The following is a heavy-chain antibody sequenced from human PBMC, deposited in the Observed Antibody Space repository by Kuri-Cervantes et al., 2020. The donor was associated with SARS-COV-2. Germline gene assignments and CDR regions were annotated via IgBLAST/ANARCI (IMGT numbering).Heavy chain of an antibody. J-gene: IGHJ4*02. CDR3: ARDPTYYYDSSGYYRAWFFDY. Sequence: GGSLRLSCAASGFSFSSYGMHWVRQAPGKGLEWVAVVSYGGTNKDYSDPVKGRSTISRDNSKNTLYLQMNSLRAEDTTVYYCARDPTYYYDSSGYYRAWFFDYWGQGTLVTVSS. V-gene: IGHV3-30*03. D-gene: IGHD3-22*01. CDR2: VSYGGTNK. CDR1: GFSFSSYG.